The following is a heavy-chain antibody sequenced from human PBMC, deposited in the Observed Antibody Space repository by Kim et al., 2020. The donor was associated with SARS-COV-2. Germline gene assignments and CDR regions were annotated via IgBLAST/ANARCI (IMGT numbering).Heavy chain of an antibody. CDR2: ISSNGGST. CDR1: GFTFSSYA. D-gene: IGHD5-18*01. Sequence: GGSLRLSCSASGFTFSSYAMHWVRQAPGKGLEYVSAISSNGGSTYYADSVKGRFTISRDNSKNTLYLQMSSLRAEDTAVYYCVKDPGTGGGYSYGYEGAFDIWGQGTMVTVSS. CDR3: VKDPGTGGGYSYGYEGAFDI. J-gene: IGHJ3*02. V-gene: IGHV3-64D*06.